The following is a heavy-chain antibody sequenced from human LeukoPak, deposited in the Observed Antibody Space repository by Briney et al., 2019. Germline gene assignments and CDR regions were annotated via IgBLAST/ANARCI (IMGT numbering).Heavy chain of an antibody. CDR3: ARVVQEDYGDYAGWFDP. J-gene: IGHJ5*02. CDR2: IYYSGST. V-gene: IGHV4-31*03. Sequence: PSETLSLTCTVSGGSISSGGYYWSWIRQHPGQGLEWFGYIYYSGSTYYNPSLKSRLTISVDTSNNQFSLKLSSVTAADTAVYYCARVVQEDYGDYAGWFDPWGQGTLVTVSS. CDR1: GGSISSGGYY. D-gene: IGHD4-17*01.